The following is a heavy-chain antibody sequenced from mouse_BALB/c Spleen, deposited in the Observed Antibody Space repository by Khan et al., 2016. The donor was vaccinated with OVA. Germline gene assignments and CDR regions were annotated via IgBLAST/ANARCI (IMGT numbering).Heavy chain of an antibody. CDR2: IDPYNGAT. J-gene: IGHJ3*01. CDR3: ARHVTTSWFAY. Sequence: VQLQQSGPELMKPGASVKISCKASGYSFSTYYIHWVTRSHGKTLEWIGYIDPYNGATTYNQKFKGKATLTVDKSSSTAYMHLTSLTSEDSAVYYCARHVTTSWFAYWGQGTLVTVSA. D-gene: IGHD2-3*01. V-gene: IGHV1S135*01. CDR1: GYSFSTYY.